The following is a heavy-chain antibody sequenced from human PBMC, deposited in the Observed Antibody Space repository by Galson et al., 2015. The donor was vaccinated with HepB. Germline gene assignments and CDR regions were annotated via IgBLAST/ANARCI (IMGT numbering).Heavy chain of an antibody. CDR3: ARVGTKGYCSGGSCYTDY. V-gene: IGHV3-21*01. Sequence: SLRLSCAASGFTFSSYSMNWVRQAPGKGLEWVSSISSSSSYIYYADSVKGRFTVSRDNAKNSLYLQMNSLRAEDTAVYYCARVGTKGYCSGGSCYTDYWGQGTLVTVSS. D-gene: IGHD2-15*01. CDR1: GFTFSSYS. CDR2: ISSSSSYI. J-gene: IGHJ4*02.